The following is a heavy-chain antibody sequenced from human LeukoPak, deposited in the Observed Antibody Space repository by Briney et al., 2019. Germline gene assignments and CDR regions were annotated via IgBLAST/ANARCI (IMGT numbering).Heavy chain of an antibody. J-gene: IGHJ5*02. CDR1: GYSFTSYW. CDR3: ARQPMEWNWFDP. Sequence: GESLRISCKGSGYSFTSYWISWVRQMPGKGLEWMGRIDPSDSYTNYSPSFQGHVTISADKSISTAYLQWSSLKASDTAVYYCARQPMEWNWFDPWGQGTLVTVSS. D-gene: IGHD3-3*01. CDR2: IDPSDSYT. V-gene: IGHV5-10-1*01.